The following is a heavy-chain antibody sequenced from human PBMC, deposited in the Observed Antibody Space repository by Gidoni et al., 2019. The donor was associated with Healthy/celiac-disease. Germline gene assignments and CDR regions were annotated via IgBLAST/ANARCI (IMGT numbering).Heavy chain of an antibody. V-gene: IGHV4-39*01. CDR3: ARTRAQDYYYYGMDV. CDR2: IYYSGST. J-gene: IGHJ6*02. CDR1: GGSISSSSYY. Sequence: LVKPSETLSLTCTVSGGSISSSSYYWGWIRQPPGKGLEWIGSIYYSGSTYYNPSLKSRVTISVDTSKNQFSLKLSSVTAADTAVYYCARTRAQDYYYYGMDVWGQGTTVTVSS.